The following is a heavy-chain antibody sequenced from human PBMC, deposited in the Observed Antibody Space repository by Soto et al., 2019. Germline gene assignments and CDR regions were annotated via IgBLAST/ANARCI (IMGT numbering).Heavy chain of an antibody. CDR1: GGSISSYY. V-gene: IGHV4-59*01. CDR3: ARAMRGSYLRYFDY. J-gene: IGHJ4*02. D-gene: IGHD1-26*01. Sequence: QVQLQESGPGLVKPSETLSLTCTVSGGSISSYYWSWIRQPPGKGLEWIGYIYYSGSTNYHPSLKSRVTISVDTSKNQFSLKLSSVTAADTAVYYCARAMRGSYLRYFDYWGQGTLVTVSS. CDR2: IYYSGST.